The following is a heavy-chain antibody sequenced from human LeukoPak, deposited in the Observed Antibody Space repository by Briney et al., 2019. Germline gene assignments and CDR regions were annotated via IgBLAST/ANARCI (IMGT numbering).Heavy chain of an antibody. V-gene: IGHV1-3*03. J-gene: IGHJ4*02. Sequence: GASVKVSCKASGYTFTSYAMHWVRQAPGQRLEWMGWINAGNGNTKYSQEFQGRVTITRDTSASTAYMELSSLRSEDTAVYYCARARGSSGSFIDYWGQGTLVTVSS. CDR2: INAGNGNT. CDR3: ARARGSSGSFIDY. CDR1: GYTFTSYA. D-gene: IGHD3-10*01.